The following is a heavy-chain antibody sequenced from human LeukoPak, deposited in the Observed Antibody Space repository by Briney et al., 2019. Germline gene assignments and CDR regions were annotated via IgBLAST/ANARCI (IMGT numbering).Heavy chain of an antibody. V-gene: IGHV3-33*01. J-gene: IGHJ6*02. CDR3: ARDGRRIVVNHYYYYGMDV. CDR2: IWYDGSNK. Sequence: PGGSLRLSCAASGFTFSSYGMHWVRQAPGKGLEWVAVIWYDGSNKYYADSVKGRFTISRDNSRNTLYLQMNSLRAEDTAVYYCARDGRRIVVNHYYYYGMDVWGQGTTVTVSS. CDR1: GFTFSSYG. D-gene: IGHD3-22*01.